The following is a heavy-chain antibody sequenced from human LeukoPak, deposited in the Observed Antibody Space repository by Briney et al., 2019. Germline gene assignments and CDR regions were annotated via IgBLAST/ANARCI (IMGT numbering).Heavy chain of an antibody. Sequence: TGGSLRLSCAASGFTFNSYLMSWVRQAPGKGLEWVANIDPDGSEKQYGDSVKGRFTTSRDNAKNSLYLQMNSLRAEDTAIYYCARIYYFGDNNWRYFDNWGRGTLVTVSS. D-gene: IGHD3-10*01. CDR3: ARIYYFGDNNWRYFDN. J-gene: IGHJ4*02. CDR1: GFTFNSYL. CDR2: IDPDGSEK. V-gene: IGHV3-7*01.